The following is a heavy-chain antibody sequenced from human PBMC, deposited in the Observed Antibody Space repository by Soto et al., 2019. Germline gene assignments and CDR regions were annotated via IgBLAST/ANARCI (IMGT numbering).Heavy chain of an antibody. Sequence: SETLSLTCAVSGDSVTSNVWWSWVRQPPGKGLEWIGEAYHNGLTDYNPSLKSRVTMPVDTSKNEFSLKLTSLTAADTAIYYCERDAAVPGESDRFDYWGQGTLVTVSS. CDR2: AYHNGLT. V-gene: IGHV4-4*02. D-gene: IGHD6-19*01. J-gene: IGHJ4*02. CDR3: ERDAAVPGESDRFDY. CDR1: GDSVTSNVW.